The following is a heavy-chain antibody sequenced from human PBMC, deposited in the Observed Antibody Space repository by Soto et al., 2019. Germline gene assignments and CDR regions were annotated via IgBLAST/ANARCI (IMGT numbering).Heavy chain of an antibody. CDR1: GFTFSSYA. CDR2: ISYDGSNK. J-gene: IGHJ6*02. D-gene: IGHD1-26*01. CDR3: AKDVVVGATTGLGDYYYYYGMDV. Sequence: PGGSLRLSCAASGFTFSSYAMHWVRQAPGKGLKWVAVISYDGSNKYYADSVKGRFTISRDNSKNTLYLQMNSLRAEDTAVYYCAKDVVVGATTGLGDYYYYYGMDVWGQGTTVTVSS. V-gene: IGHV3-30*04.